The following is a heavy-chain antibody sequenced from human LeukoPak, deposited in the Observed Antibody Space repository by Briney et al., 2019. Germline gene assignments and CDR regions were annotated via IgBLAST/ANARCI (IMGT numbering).Heavy chain of an antibody. Sequence: ASVKVSCKASGYSLTNYYMHWVRQAPGQGLEWMGIINPSGGDTNFAQKFQGRVTMTRDTSTSTVYMELSSLRSEDTAVYYCARSDVLQRYQLLHYYYYMDVWGKGTTVTISS. CDR1: GYSLTNYY. CDR3: ARSDVLQRYQLLHYYYYMDV. CDR2: INPSGGDT. J-gene: IGHJ6*03. D-gene: IGHD2-2*01. V-gene: IGHV1-46*01.